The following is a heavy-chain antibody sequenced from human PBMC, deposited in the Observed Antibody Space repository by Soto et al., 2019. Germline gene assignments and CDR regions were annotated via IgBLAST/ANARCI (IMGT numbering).Heavy chain of an antibody. CDR1: GYTFTNYA. CDR2: INAGNGNT. CDR3: ARAERIMITFGGIYYFDY. J-gene: IGHJ4*02. D-gene: IGHD3-16*01. Sequence: GASVKVSCKASGYTFTNYAMHCVRQAPGQRLEWMGWINAGNGNTKYSQKFQGRVTITRDTSASTAYMELSSLRSEDTAAYYCARAERIMITFGGIYYFDYWGQGALVTVSS. V-gene: IGHV1-3*01.